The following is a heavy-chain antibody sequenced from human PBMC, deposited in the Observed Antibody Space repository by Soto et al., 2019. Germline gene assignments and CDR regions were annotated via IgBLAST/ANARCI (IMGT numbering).Heavy chain of an antibody. V-gene: IGHV3-64*02. CDR3: ARAHSTSYYYGMAV. CDR1: GFTFSNYA. J-gene: IGHJ6*02. Sequence: EVQLVESGEGLVQPGGSLRLSCAASGFTFSNYAMHWVRQAPGKGLEYVSVITSNGGSTYYADSVKGRFTISRDNSKNTLYLQTGSLRAEDMAVYYCARAHSTSYYYGMAVWGQGTTVTVSS. CDR2: ITSNGGST. D-gene: IGHD2-2*01.